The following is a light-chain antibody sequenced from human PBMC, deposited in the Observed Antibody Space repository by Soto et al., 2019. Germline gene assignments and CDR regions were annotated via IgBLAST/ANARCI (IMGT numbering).Light chain of an antibody. V-gene: IGLV2-11*01. CDR3: CSYAGTYSYV. CDR2: DVS. Sequence: QSALTQPRSVSGSPGQSVTISCTGTSIDVGGYDYVSWYQQHPGKAPKLIIYDVSKRPSGVPDRFSGSKSGNTASLTISGLQAEDEADYYCCSYAGTYSYVFGTGTKVTVL. J-gene: IGLJ1*01. CDR1: SIDVGGYDY.